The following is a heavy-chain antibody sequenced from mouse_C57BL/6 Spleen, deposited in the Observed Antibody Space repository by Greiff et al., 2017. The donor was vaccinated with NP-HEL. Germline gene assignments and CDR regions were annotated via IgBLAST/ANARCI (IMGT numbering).Heavy chain of an antibody. CDR1: GYSFTSYY. CDR3: ARETGRYFDY. Sequence: VQLQESGPELVKPGASVKISCKASGYSFTSYYIHWVKQRPGQGLEWIGWIYPGSGNTKYNEKFKGKATLTADTSSSTAYMQLSSLTSEDSAVYYCARETGRYFDYWGQGTTLTVSS. J-gene: IGHJ2*01. V-gene: IGHV1-66*01. CDR2: IYPGSGNT. D-gene: IGHD4-1*01.